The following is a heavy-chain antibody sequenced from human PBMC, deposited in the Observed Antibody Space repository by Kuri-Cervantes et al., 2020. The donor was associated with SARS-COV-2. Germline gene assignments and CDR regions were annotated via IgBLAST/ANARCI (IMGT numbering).Heavy chain of an antibody. J-gene: IGHJ4*02. CDR1: GGSISSSSYY. V-gene: IGHV4-39*01. D-gene: IGHD3-3*01. CDR2: IYYSGST. CDR3: ARQGFSKGGYFDY. Sequence: SETLSHTCTVSGGSISSSSYYWGWIRQPPGKGLGWIGSIYYSGSTYYTPSLKSRVTISVDTSKNQFSLKLSAVTAADTAVYYCARQGFSKGGYFDYWGQGTLVTVSS.